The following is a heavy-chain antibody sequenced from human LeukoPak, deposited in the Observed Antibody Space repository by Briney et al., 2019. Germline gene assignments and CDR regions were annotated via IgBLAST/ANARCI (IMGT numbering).Heavy chain of an antibody. Sequence: GSVTVSFMSSVYTFTPYYMHWVRQAPGQGREGMGWIDIKNGNTKYAENVQSRLTITRDTSIGIAYMELRSLISDDTAVYYCASEAYCSGGRCSVQRVASWGQGTPVTVSS. CDR1: VYTFTPYY. D-gene: IGHD2-15*01. CDR3: ASEAYCSGGRCSVQRVAS. CDR2: IDIKNGNT. V-gene: IGHV1-2*02. J-gene: IGHJ4*02.